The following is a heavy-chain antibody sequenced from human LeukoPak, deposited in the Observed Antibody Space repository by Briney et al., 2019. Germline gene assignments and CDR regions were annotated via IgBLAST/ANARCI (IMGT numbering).Heavy chain of an antibody. CDR3: AGSPGPLLELRGGWFDP. J-gene: IGHJ5*02. V-gene: IGHV4-38-2*02. CDR2: IYHSGST. Sequence: SETLSLTCTVSGYSISSGYYWGWIRQPPGKGLEWIGSIYHSGSTYYNPSLKSRVTISVDTSKNQFSLKLSSVTAADTAVYYCAGSPGPLLELRGGWFDPWGQGTLVTVSS. CDR1: GYSISSGYY. D-gene: IGHD1-7*01.